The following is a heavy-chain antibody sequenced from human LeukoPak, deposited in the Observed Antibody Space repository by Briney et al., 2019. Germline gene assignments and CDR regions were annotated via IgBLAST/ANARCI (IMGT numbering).Heavy chain of an antibody. Sequence: PSETLSLTCTVSGGSISSSSYYWGWIRQPPGKGLEWIGSIYYSGSTYYNPSLKSRVTISVDTSKNQFSLKLSSVTAADTAVYYCARRRVNRSHYIGWFDPWGQGTLVTVSS. J-gene: IGHJ5*02. CDR2: IYYSGST. V-gene: IGHV4-39*01. CDR1: GGSISSSSYY. CDR3: ARRRVNRSHYIGWFDP. D-gene: IGHD2-15*01.